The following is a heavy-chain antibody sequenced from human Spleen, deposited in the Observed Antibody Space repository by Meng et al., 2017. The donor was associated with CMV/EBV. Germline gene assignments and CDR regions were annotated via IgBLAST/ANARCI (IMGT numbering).Heavy chain of an antibody. CDR2: INHSGST. CDR1: GGSFSGYY. V-gene: IGHV4-34*01. Sequence: LTGAFYGGSFSGYYWSWIRQPPGKGLEWIGEINHSGSTNYNPSLKSRVTISVDTSKIQFSLKLSSVTAADTAVYYCARGRGVPGHFDYWGQGTLVTVSS. J-gene: IGHJ4*02. CDR3: ARGRGVPGHFDY. D-gene: IGHD1-26*01.